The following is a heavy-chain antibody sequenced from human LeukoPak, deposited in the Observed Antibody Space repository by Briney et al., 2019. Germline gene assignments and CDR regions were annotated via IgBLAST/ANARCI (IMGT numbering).Heavy chain of an antibody. Sequence: GGSLRLSCAASGFTFRNAWMSWVRQAPGKGLEWVSVIYSGGSTYYADSVKGRFTISRDNSKNTLYLQMNSLRAEDTAVYYCARALYGDEDYWGQGTLVTVSS. V-gene: IGHV3-53*01. CDR2: IYSGGST. J-gene: IGHJ4*02. D-gene: IGHD4-17*01. CDR1: GFTFRNAW. CDR3: ARALYGDEDY.